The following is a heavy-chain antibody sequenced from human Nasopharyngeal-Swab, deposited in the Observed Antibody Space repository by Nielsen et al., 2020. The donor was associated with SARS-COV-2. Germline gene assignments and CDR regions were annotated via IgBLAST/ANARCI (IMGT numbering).Heavy chain of an antibody. J-gene: IGHJ4*02. Sequence: GSLRLSCAASGFVFSSVWMSWVRQAPGKGLEWVGRIKRKADGGTVEYATAVRGRFSISRDDSRNTLFLQMNRLKTEDTAVYYYTTLHRTGWFWGQGTLVTVSS. D-gene: IGHD6-19*01. V-gene: IGHV3-15*01. CDR2: IKRKADGGTV. CDR3: TTLHRTGWF. CDR1: GFVFSSVW.